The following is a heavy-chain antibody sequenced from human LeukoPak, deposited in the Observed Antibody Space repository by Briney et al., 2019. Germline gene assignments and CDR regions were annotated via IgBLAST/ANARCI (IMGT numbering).Heavy chain of an antibody. CDR2: IIPILGVA. Sequence: SVKVSCKASGGTFSSYAISWVRQAPGQGLEWMGRIIPILGVANYAQKFQGRVTITADKSTSTAYMELSSLRSEDTAVYYCARGHLGSWYFDLWGRGTLVTVSS. J-gene: IGHJ2*01. V-gene: IGHV1-69*04. CDR1: GGTFSSYA. CDR3: ARGHLGSWYFDL.